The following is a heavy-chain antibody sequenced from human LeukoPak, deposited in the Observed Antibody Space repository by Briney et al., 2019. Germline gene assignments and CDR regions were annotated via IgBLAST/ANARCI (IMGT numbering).Heavy chain of an antibody. Sequence: PGRSLRLSCAASGFTFSSYAMHWVRQAPGKGLEWVAVISYDGSNKYYADSVKGRFTISRDNSKNTLYLQMNSLRAEDTAVYYCARDNPLKDGSGSRYYYYGMDVWGQGTTVTVSS. CDR3: ARDNPLKDGSGSRYYYYGMDV. CDR1: GFTFSSYA. J-gene: IGHJ6*02. CDR2: ISYDGSNK. V-gene: IGHV3-30*14. D-gene: IGHD3-10*01.